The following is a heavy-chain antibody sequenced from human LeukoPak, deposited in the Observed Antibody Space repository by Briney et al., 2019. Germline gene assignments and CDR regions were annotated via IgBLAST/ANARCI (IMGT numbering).Heavy chain of an antibody. CDR3: ARDVVGIAAADTIRALDM. Sequence: GGSLRLSCAASGFPFSSYGMHWVSQAPGKGLEWVAVIWYDGSNKYYADSVNGRFTISRDNSKNTLYLQMNSVRAEDTAVYHCARDVVGIAAADTIRALDMWGQGTEVTVAS. D-gene: IGHD6-25*01. J-gene: IGHJ3*02. CDR1: GFPFSSYG. CDR2: IWYDGSNK. V-gene: IGHV3-33*01.